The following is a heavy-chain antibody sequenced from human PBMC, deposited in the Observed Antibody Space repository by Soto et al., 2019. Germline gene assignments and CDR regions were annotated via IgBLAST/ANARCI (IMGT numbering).Heavy chain of an antibody. CDR3: AGVLFYVGRAALGY. Sequence: QVQLVQSGAEVKKPGASVKVSCKASGYTFTSYDINWVRQATGQGLEWMGWMNPNSGNTGYAQKFQGRVTMTRNTSISTAYMELSGLRSEDTAVYYCAGVLFYVGRAALGYWGQGTLVTVSS. CDR2: MNPNSGNT. D-gene: IGHD3-10*02. V-gene: IGHV1-8*01. J-gene: IGHJ4*02. CDR1: GYTFTSYD.